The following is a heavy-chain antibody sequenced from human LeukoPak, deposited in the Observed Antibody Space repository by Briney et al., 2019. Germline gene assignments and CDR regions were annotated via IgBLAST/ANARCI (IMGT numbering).Heavy chain of an antibody. D-gene: IGHD6-19*01. CDR2: INPGGSAK. Sequence: GGSLRLSCAASGFTFSNYWMSWVRQAPGRGLEWVANINPGGSAKYYVDSLKGRFTISRDNAKNSLYLQMNSLGAEDTAVYYCARDQGVAGTWEGFDYWGQGTLVTVSS. V-gene: IGHV3-7*01. CDR3: ARDQGVAGTWEGFDY. J-gene: IGHJ4*02. CDR1: GFTFSNYW.